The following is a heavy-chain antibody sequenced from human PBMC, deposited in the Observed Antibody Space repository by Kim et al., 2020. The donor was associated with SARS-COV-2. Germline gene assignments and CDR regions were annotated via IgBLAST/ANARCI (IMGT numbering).Heavy chain of an antibody. V-gene: IGHV3-74*01. CDR3: AGEDHGCPEY. CDR2: INSDGRIT. CDR1: GFTFSRDW. J-gene: IGHJ4*02. D-gene: IGHD4-17*01. Sequence: GGSLRLSCAGSGFTFSRDWTHWVRQVPGKGLVWVSSINSDGRITRYADFVKGRFTVSRDNAKNTVYLQMNSLRAEDTAVFFCAGEDHGCPEYWGQGTLVT.